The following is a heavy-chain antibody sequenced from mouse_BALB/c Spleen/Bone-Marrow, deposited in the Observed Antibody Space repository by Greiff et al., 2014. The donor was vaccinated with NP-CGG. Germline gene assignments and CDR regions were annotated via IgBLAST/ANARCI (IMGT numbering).Heavy chain of an antibody. CDR1: GFTFSNYW. Sequence: VQLKQSGGGLVQPGGSMKLSCVASGFTFSNYWMTWVRQSPEKGLEWVAETRLKSNNYATHYAESVKGRFTISRDDSKSSVYLQMNNLRTEDTGIYYCTRVLRNFDYWGQGTTLTVSS. D-gene: IGHD1-1*01. CDR3: TRVLRNFDY. CDR2: TRLKSNNYAT. V-gene: IGHV6-6*02. J-gene: IGHJ2*01.